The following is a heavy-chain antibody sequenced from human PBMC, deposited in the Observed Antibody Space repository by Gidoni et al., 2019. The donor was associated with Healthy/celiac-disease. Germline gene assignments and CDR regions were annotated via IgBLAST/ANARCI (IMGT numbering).Heavy chain of an antibody. CDR1: GGSISSGSYY. Sequence: QVQLQESGPGLVKPSQTLSLTCTVSGGSISSGSYYWSWIRQPAGKGLEWIGRIYTSGSTNYNPSLKSRVTISVDTSKNQFSLKLSSVTAADTAVYYCARDVSSGWSIFDYWGQGTLVTVSS. CDR3: ARDVSSGWSIFDY. CDR2: IYTSGST. D-gene: IGHD6-19*01. V-gene: IGHV4-61*02. J-gene: IGHJ4*02.